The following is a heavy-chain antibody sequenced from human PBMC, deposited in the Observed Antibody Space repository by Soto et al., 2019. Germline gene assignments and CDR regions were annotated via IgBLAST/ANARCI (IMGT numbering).Heavy chain of an antibody. J-gene: IGHJ6*02. V-gene: IGHV1-18*01. CDR3: ARDENIVVVVAAPYYYGMDV. Sequence: AXVKVSCKASGYTFTSYGIRWVRQAPGQGLEAMGWISAYNGNTNYAQKLQGRVTMTTDTSTSTAYMELRSLRSDDTAVYYCARDENIVVVVAAPYYYGMDVWGQGTRSPSP. CDR1: GYTFTSYG. CDR2: ISAYNGNT. D-gene: IGHD2-15*01.